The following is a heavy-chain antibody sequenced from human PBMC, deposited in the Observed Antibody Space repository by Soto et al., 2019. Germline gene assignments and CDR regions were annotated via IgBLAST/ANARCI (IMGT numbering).Heavy chain of an antibody. CDR3: ARMNTAISKYGMDV. CDR2: INPNSGGT. Sequence: GASVKVSCKASGYTFTGYYMHWVRQAPGQGLEWMGWINPNSGGTNYAQKFQGRVTMTRDTSISTAYMELSRLRSDDTAVYYCARMNTAISKYGMDVWGQGTTVTVSS. V-gene: IGHV1-2*02. J-gene: IGHJ6*02. CDR1: GYTFTGYY. D-gene: IGHD5-18*01.